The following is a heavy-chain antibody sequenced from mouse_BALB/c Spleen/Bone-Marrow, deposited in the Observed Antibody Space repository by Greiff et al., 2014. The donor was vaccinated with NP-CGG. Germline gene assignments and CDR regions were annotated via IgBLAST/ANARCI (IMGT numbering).Heavy chain of an antibody. J-gene: IGHJ3*01. Sequence: QVQLKESGAELVRPGASVKLSCKASGYTFTSYWINWVKQRPGQGLEWIGNIYPSDSYTNYNQKFKDKATLTVDKSYSTAYMQIHRPKLGDSGVYFCYRTGGLWYGWVSYWGQGTLGTVSA. D-gene: IGHD2-14*01. V-gene: IGHV1S70*01. CDR2: IYPSDSYT. CDR1: GYTFTSYW. CDR3: YRTGGLWYGWVSY.